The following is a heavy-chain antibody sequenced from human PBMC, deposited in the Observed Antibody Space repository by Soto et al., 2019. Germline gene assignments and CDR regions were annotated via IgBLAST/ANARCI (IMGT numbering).Heavy chain of an antibody. V-gene: IGHV5-10-1*01. CDR1: GYSFTSYW. CDR3: ARTYLTTATTYSAFDI. CDR2: IDPSDSYT. D-gene: IGHD4-17*01. J-gene: IGHJ3*02. Sequence: GESLTISCKGSGYSFTSYWISWVRQMPGKGLEWMGRIDPSDSYTNYSPSFQGHVTISADKSISTAYLQWSSLKASDTAMYYCARTYLTTATTYSAFDIWGQGTMVTVSS.